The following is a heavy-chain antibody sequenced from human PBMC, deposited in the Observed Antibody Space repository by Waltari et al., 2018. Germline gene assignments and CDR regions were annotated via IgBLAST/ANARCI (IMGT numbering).Heavy chain of an antibody. D-gene: IGHD2-21*02. V-gene: IGHV1-2*02. Sequence: LVQSGAEVMKPGASVRVSCKASRDAVTEHYIHWVRQAPGQGLGWVGWVNPNGGGTTNAQRFAGRITVTWDASITTAYMEFSRLTSGDTAVYFCAREYCGGDCRLFDYWGQGTPVTVSS. CDR3: AREYCGGDCRLFDY. CDR1: RDAVTEHY. J-gene: IGHJ4*02. CDR2: VNPNGGGT.